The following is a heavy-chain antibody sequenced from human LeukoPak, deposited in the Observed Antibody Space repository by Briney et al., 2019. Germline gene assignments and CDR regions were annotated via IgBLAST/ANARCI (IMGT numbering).Heavy chain of an antibody. J-gene: IGHJ4*02. V-gene: IGHV3-21*01. CDR3: ARDGYYDILTGYSNYYFDY. CDR2: ISSSSSYI. Sequence: KPGGSLRLSCAASGFTFSSYSMIWVRQAPGKGLEWVSSISSSSSYIYYADSVKGRFTISRDNAKNSLYLQMNSLRAEDTAVYYCARDGYYDILTGYSNYYFDYWGQGTLVTVSS. D-gene: IGHD3-9*01. CDR1: GFTFSSYS.